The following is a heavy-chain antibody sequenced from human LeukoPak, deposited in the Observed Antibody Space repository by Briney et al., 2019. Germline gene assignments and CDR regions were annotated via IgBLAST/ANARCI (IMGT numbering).Heavy chain of an antibody. CDR1: GGSFSGYY. J-gene: IGHJ4*02. D-gene: IGHD1-26*01. V-gene: IGHV4-34*01. CDR3: ARATHQEPFDY. CDR2: INHSGST. Sequence: SETLSLTCAVYGGSFSGYYWSWIRQPPGKGLEWIGEINHSGSTNYNPSLKSRVTISVDTSKNQFTLKLSSVTAADTAVYYCARATHQEPFDYWGQGTLVTVSS.